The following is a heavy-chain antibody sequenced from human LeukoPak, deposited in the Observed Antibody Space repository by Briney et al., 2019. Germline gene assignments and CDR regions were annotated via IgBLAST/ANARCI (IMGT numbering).Heavy chain of an antibody. V-gene: IGHV4-34*01. J-gene: IGHJ6*03. D-gene: IGHD3-10*01. Sequence: PSETLSLTCAVYGGSFSGYYWSWIRQPPGKGLEWIGEINHSGSTNYNPSLKSRVTISVDTSKNQFSLKLSSVTAEDTAVYYCANLLLWFGDYYYYMDVWGKGTTVTISS. CDR3: ANLLLWFGDYYYYMDV. CDR2: INHSGST. CDR1: GGSFSGYY.